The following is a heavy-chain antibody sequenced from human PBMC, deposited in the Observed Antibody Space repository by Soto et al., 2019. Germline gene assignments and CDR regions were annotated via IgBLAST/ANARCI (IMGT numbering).Heavy chain of an antibody. J-gene: IGHJ4*02. Sequence: PGGSLRLSCAASGFTFSSYWMHWVRQTPGKGLVWVSRIDIAGSTTTYADSVKGRFTISRDNAKNTLYLQMNSLRAEDTAVYYCARGQTVAGPTTFDYCGQGTLVTVSS. CDR2: IDIAGSTT. V-gene: IGHV3-74*01. CDR1: GFTFSSYW. D-gene: IGHD6-19*01. CDR3: ARGQTVAGPTTFDY.